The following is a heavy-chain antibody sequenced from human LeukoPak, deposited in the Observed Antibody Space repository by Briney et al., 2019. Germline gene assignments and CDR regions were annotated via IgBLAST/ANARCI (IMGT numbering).Heavy chain of an antibody. Sequence: PGGSLRLSCAASGFTFSSHGMNRVRQAPGKGLEWVSGISPNGVITYYADSVKGRFTISRDNSKGTVSLQMNSLRPEDTAVYYCAKDDAWLQYGDWGRGTLVTVSS. J-gene: IGHJ4*02. CDR3: AKDDAWLQYGD. CDR2: ISPNGVIT. V-gene: IGHV3-23*01. D-gene: IGHD5-24*01. CDR1: GFTFSSHG.